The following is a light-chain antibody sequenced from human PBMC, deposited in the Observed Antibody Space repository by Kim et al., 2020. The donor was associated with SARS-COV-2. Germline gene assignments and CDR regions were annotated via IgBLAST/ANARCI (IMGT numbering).Light chain of an antibody. CDR2: QDS. V-gene: IGLV3-1*01. CDR1: KLGHKY. Sequence: SSELTQPPSVSVSPGQTASITCSGDKLGHKYVCWYQQKPGQSPVLVIYQDSKRPSGIPERFSGSNSGNTATLTISGTQAMDEADYYCQAWDSSTQIFGTGTKVTVL. J-gene: IGLJ1*01. CDR3: QAWDSSTQI.